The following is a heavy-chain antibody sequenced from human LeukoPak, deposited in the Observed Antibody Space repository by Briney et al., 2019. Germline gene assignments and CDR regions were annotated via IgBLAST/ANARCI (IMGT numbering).Heavy chain of an antibody. D-gene: IGHD3-10*01. V-gene: IGHV1-69*04. CDR1: GGAFSSYA. Sequence: SMKVSCKASGGAFSSYAISWVRQAPGQGLEWMGRIIPILGIANYAQKFQGRVTITADKSTSTAYMELSSLRSEDTAVYYCARDQLDYYGSGSYYRGEGWFDPWGQGTLVTVSS. CDR2: IIPILGIA. J-gene: IGHJ5*02. CDR3: ARDQLDYYGSGSYYRGEGWFDP.